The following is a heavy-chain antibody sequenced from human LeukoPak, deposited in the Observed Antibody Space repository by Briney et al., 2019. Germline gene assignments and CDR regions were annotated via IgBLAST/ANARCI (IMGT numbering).Heavy chain of an antibody. D-gene: IGHD3-9*01. CDR1: GFTFSSYS. V-gene: IGHV3-21*01. CDR3: ARDENPLRYFDWPPFDY. J-gene: IGHJ4*02. CDR2: ISSSSSYI. Sequence: SGGSLRLSCAASGFTFSSYSMNWVRQAPGKGLEWVSSISSSSSYIYYADSVKGRFTISRDNAKNSLYLQMNSLRAEDTAVYYCARDENPLRYFDWPPFDYWGQGTLVTVPS.